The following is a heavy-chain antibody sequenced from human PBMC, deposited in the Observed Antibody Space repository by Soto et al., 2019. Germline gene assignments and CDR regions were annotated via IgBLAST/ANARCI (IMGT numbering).Heavy chain of an antibody. Sequence: QEQLVQSGAEVKKPGSSVKVSCKDSGGLFSSFAISWVRQAPGQGLEWMGGIIPVVGTTNYAQKFQGRVTITADESTNTAYRELSSLTSDDTAMYYCARGGGPYVWFNEFWGQGTQVTVSS. D-gene: IGHD3-16*01. CDR1: GGLFSSFA. CDR3: ARGGGPYVWFNEF. CDR2: IIPVVGTT. V-gene: IGHV1-69*01. J-gene: IGHJ4*02.